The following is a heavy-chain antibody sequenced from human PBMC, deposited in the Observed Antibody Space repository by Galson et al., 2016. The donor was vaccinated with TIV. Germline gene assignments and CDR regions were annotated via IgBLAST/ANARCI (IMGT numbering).Heavy chain of an antibody. CDR2: ISSSTTTK. Sequence: SLRLSCAASGLSFNSHDMNWVRQAPGKGLEWISYISSSTTTKDYADSVKGRFIISRDSAKNSLYLQMNSLRAEDTAVYYCTRDGPLFGVEIDYWGQGTLVTVSS. CDR3: TRDGPLFGVEIDY. J-gene: IGHJ4*02. D-gene: IGHD3-3*01. CDR1: GLSFNSHD. V-gene: IGHV3-48*01.